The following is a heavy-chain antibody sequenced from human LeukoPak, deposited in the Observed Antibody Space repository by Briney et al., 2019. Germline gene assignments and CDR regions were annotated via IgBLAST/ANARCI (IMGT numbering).Heavy chain of an antibody. CDR1: GYTFTGYY. V-gene: IGHV1-18*04. CDR3: ARGVGSLRYFDWLLYPSIDY. CDR2: ISAYNGNT. D-gene: IGHD3-9*01. Sequence: AASVKVSCKASGYTFTGYYMHWVRQAPGQGLEWMGWISAYNGNTNYAQKLQGRVTMTTDTSTSTAYMELRSLRSDDTAVYYCARGVGSLRYFDWLLYPSIDYWGQGTLVTVSS. J-gene: IGHJ4*02.